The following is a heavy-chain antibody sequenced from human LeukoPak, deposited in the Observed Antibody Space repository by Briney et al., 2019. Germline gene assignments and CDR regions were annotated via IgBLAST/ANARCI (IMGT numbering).Heavy chain of an antibody. CDR3: AKDASLGYCSSTSCPSGAFDI. J-gene: IGHJ3*02. V-gene: IGHV3-30*18. Sequence: GGSLRLSCAASGFAFSSYVMHWVRQAPGKGLEWVALISSDENNKYHADSVKGRFTISRDNAKNSLYLQMNSLRAEDTALYYCAKDASLGYCSSTSCPSGAFDIWGQGTMVTVSS. D-gene: IGHD2-2*01. CDR2: ISSDENNK. CDR1: GFAFSSYV.